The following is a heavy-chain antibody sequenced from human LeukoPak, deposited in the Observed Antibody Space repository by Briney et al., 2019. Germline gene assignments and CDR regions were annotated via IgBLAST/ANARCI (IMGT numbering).Heavy chain of an antibody. CDR1: GYTFTGYY. CDR2: INPNSGGT. V-gene: IGHV1-2*02. Sequence: ASVKVSCKASGYTFTGYYMHWVRQAPGQGLEWMGWINPNSGGTNYAQKFQGRVTMTRNTSISTAYMELSSLRSEDTAVYYCARGRRDNFPKKVFYYDSSGSSPDYWGQGTLVTVSS. CDR3: ARGRRDNFPKKVFYYDSSGSSPDY. D-gene: IGHD3-22*01. J-gene: IGHJ4*02.